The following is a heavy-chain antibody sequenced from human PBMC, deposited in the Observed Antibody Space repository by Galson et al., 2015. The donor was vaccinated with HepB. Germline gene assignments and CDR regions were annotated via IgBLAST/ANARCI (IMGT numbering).Heavy chain of an antibody. CDR2: LYHSGIT. V-gene: IGHV4-4*01. CDR1: GGFISNRKR. D-gene: IGHD2-15*01. J-gene: IGHJ3*02. CDR3: ATAYASGPSLDAFES. Sequence: ATLSSSCAVSGGFISNRKRWNWVRQSQGMGLEWIGELYHSGITYSHTSHKSRAIMAVDTSKNRISLRWTSVTAADAAVYCCATAYASGPSLDAFESWGQGTMVTVSS.